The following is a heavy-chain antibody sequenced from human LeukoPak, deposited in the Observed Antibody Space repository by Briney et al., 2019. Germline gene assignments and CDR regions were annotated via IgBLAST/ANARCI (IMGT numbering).Heavy chain of an antibody. D-gene: IGHD4-17*01. CDR2: IYTSGST. Sequence: PSETLSLTCTVSGGSIGSYYWSWIRRPAGKGLEWIGRIYTSGSTNYNPSLKSRVTMSVDTSKNQFSLKLSSVTAADTAVYYCARSGVTTWGRYYYYYMDVWGKGTTVTVSS. CDR3: ARSGVTTWGRYYYYYMDV. CDR1: GGSIGSYY. J-gene: IGHJ6*03. V-gene: IGHV4-4*07.